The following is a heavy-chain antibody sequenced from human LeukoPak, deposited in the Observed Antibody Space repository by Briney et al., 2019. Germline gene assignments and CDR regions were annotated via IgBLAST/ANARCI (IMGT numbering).Heavy chain of an antibody. CDR1: GGTFSSYA. CDR2: IIPIFGTA. CDR3: ARDYYDSSLGYYFDY. J-gene: IGHJ4*02. Sequence: SVKVSCKASGGTFSSYAISWVRQAPGQGLEWMGGIIPIFGTANYAQKFQGRVTITTDESTSTAYMELSSLRSEDTAVYYCARDYYDSSLGYYFDYWGQGTLVTVSS. D-gene: IGHD3-22*01. V-gene: IGHV1-69*05.